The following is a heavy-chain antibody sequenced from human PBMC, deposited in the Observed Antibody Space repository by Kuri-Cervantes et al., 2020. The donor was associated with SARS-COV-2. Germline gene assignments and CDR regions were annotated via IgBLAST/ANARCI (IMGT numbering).Heavy chain of an antibody. D-gene: IGHD6-13*01. J-gene: IGHJ4*02. CDR3: VRGGIAATGPDDY. V-gene: IGHV3-33*01. CDR1: GFTFSSYG. Sequence: GESLKISCAASGFTFSSYGMHWVRQAPGKGLEWVAVIWYDGSNKYYADSVKGRFTISRDNSKNTLYLQMNSLRAEDTAIYYCVRGGIAATGPDDYWGQGTLVTVSS. CDR2: IWYDGSNK.